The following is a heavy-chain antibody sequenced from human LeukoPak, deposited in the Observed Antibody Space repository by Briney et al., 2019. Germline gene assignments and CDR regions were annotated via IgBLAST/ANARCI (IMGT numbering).Heavy chain of an antibody. Sequence: SETLSLTCAVSGGSFSGYYWSWIRQFPGKGLEWIGEINHSGSTNYNPSLESRVTMSIDTSKNQFSLKLSSVTAADTAVYYCAREHEYSSSSGYYYYYGMDVWGQGTTVTVSS. CDR3: AREHEYSSSSGYYYYYGMDV. V-gene: IGHV4-34*01. CDR1: GGSFSGYY. D-gene: IGHD6-6*01. J-gene: IGHJ6*02. CDR2: INHSGST.